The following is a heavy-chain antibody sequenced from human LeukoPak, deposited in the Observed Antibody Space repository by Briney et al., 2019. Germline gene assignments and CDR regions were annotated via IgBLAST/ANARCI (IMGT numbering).Heavy chain of an antibody. CDR3: ARLASDSSGYNENYWFDP. Sequence: KPSETLSLTCTVSGGSISGYYWSWSRQPPGKGVEWIGNLYYMRGAWYKSSLKSRVTTSVDTSRNEFSLKLSSVTAADTAVYYCARLASDSSGYNENYWFDPWGQGTLVTVSS. J-gene: IGHJ5*02. CDR2: LYYMRGA. V-gene: IGHV4-59*01. D-gene: IGHD3-22*01. CDR1: GGSISGYY.